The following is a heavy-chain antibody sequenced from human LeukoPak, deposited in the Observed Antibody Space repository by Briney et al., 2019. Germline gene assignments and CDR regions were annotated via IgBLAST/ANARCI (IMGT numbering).Heavy chain of an antibody. CDR2: INPKNGGT. J-gene: IGHJ4*02. CDR3: AREEDCGTARCSNDH. Sequence: ASVKVSCKASGYTFTPYEMHWVRQAPGQGLEYVGWINPKNGGTNSAQNFQGRVTMTWDTSVSTVYMELSRLRSDDTAVYYCAREEDCGTARCSNDHWGQGTLVTVSS. V-gene: IGHV1-2*02. D-gene: IGHD1-1*01. CDR1: GYTFTPYE.